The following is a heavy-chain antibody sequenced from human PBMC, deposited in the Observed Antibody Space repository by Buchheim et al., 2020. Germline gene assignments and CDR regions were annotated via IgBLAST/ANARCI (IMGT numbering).Heavy chain of an antibody. CDR3: ASLRYDFWSGYESHDY. D-gene: IGHD3-3*01. CDR1: GFTFSSYW. J-gene: IGHJ4*02. Sequence: EVQLVESGGGLVQPGGFLRLSCAASGFTFSSYWMSWVRQAPGKGLEWVANIKQDGSEKYYVDSVKGRFTISRDNAKNSLYLQMNSLRAEDTAVYYCASLRYDFWSGYESHDYWGQGTL. V-gene: IGHV3-7*01. CDR2: IKQDGSEK.